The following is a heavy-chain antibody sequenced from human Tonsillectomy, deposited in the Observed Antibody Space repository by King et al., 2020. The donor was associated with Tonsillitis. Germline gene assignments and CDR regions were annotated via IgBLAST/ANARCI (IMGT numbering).Heavy chain of an antibody. CDR3: SVSSSTDPFDY. CDR2: IIPILGIA. CDR1: GGTFSSYA. J-gene: IGHJ4*02. Sequence: VQLVESGAEVKKPGSSVKVSCKASGGTFSSYAISWVRQAPGQGLEWMGRIIPILGIANYAQKFQGRVTITADKSTSTAYMELSILRSEGTAVYYCSVSSSTDPFDYWGQGTLVTVSS. D-gene: IGHD6-6*01. V-gene: IGHV1-69*09.